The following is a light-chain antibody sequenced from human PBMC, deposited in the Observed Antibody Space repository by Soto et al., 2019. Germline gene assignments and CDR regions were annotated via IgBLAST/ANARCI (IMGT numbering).Light chain of an antibody. CDR1: SSVVGGYNY. V-gene: IGLV2-14*01. Sequence: QSALTQPASVSGSPGQSITISCTGTSSVVGGYNYVSWYQQHPGKAPKLMIYEVSNRPSGVSNRFSGSKSGNTASLTISGLQAEDEADYYCNSYTTSSTWVFGGGPKLTVL. J-gene: IGLJ3*02. CDR3: NSYTTSSTWV. CDR2: EVS.